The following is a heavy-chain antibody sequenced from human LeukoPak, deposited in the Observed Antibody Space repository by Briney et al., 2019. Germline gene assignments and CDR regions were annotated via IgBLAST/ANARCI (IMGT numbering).Heavy chain of an antibody. CDR1: GFTFSSYS. CDR3: ARDRTQGFPPLFDY. CDR2: ISSSSSYI. J-gene: IGHJ4*02. Sequence: PGGSLRLSCAASGFTFSSYSMNWVRQAPGEGLEWVSSISSSSSYIYYADSVKGRFTISRDNAKNSLYLQMNSLRAEDTAVYYCARDRTQGFPPLFDYWGQGTLVTVSS. V-gene: IGHV3-21*01.